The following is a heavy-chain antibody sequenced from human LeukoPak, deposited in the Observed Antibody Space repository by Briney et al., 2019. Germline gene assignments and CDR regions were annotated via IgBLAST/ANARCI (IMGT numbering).Heavy chain of an antibody. CDR3: AREPPGGGFDY. CDR1: GFTVSSDY. V-gene: IGHV3-66*01. J-gene: IGHJ4*02. CDR2: VYSGGNT. D-gene: IGHD3-16*01. Sequence: GEPLRLSCTASGFTVSSDYMSWVRQAPGKGLEWVTVVYSGGNTYYADSVKGRFTISRDNSRNTLYLQMNSLRAEDTAVYYCAREPPGGGFDYWGQGTLVTVYS.